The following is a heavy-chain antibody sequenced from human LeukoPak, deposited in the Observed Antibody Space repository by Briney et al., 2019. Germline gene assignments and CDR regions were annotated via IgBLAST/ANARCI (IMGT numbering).Heavy chain of an antibody. J-gene: IGHJ4*02. V-gene: IGHV4-61*08. CDR2: IYYSGST. CDR1: GGSISSGGYY. D-gene: IGHD6-13*01. Sequence: SETLSLACTVSGGSISSGGYYWTWIRQHPGKGLEWIGYIYYSGSTNYNPSLKSRVTISLDTSNNQFSLKLSPVTAADTAVYYCVRVRSGWYPNFDYWGQGTLVTVSS. CDR3: VRVRSGWYPNFDY.